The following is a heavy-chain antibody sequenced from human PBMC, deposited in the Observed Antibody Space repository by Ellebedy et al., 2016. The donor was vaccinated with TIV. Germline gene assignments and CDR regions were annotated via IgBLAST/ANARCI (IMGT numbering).Heavy chain of an antibody. V-gene: IGHV3-23*01. CDR2: MHGSGRGI. D-gene: IGHD5-24*01. J-gene: IGHJ3*01. Sequence: GESLKISCEASGFTFSAFAMGWVRQTPGKGLEWVSGMHGSGRGISYSESVKGRFIISSDNSKNILYLQLNSLRAEDTAIYYCAKDQVAGDGRWVFDSWGQGTVVTVSS. CDR3: AKDQVAGDGRWVFDS. CDR1: GFTFSAFA.